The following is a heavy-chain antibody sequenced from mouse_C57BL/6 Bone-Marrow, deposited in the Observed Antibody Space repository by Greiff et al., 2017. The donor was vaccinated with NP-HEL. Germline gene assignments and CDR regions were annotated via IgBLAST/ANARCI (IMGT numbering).Heavy chain of an antibody. D-gene: IGHD2-3*01. J-gene: IGHJ4*01. CDR1: GYTFTSYW. CDR3: AIEVRWLLPYAVDY. CDR2: IYPSDSET. Sequence: QVQLQQPGAELVRPGSSVKLSCKASGYTFTSYWMDWVKQRPGQGLEWIGNIYPSDSETHYNQKFKDKATLTVDKSSSTAYMQLSSLTSEASAVYYCAIEVRWLLPYAVDYCGQGTSVTVSS. V-gene: IGHV1-61*01.